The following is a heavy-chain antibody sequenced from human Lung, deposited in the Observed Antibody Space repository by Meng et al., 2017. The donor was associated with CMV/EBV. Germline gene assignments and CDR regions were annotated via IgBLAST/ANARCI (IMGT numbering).Heavy chain of an antibody. J-gene: IGHJ4*02. CDR3: ARDRTTGRYFDY. CDR2: IYYSGST. CDR1: GGSLSSGEYS. V-gene: IGHV4-30-4*01. Sequence: SGPGLVNPSQTLSPTCTVSGGSLSSGEYSWIWLRQPPGKGLEWIVYIYYSGSTYYNPSLKSRVTISVDTSKNQFSLKLSSVTAADTAVYYCARDRTTGRYFDYWGQGTLVTVSS. D-gene: IGHD4-11*01.